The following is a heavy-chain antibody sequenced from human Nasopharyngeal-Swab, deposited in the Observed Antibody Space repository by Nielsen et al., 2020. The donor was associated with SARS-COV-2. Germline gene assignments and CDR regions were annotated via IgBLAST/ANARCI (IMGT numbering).Heavy chain of an antibody. CDR1: GGSISSGGYY. V-gene: IGHV4-61*08. J-gene: IGHJ4*02. CDR2: IYYSGST. Sequence: SETLSLTCTVSGGSISSGGYYWSWIRQPPGKGLEWIGYIYYSGSTNYNPSLKSRVTISVDTSKNQFSLKLSSVTAADTAVYYCAGGLYYYDSSGYYPFDYWGQGTLVTVSS. D-gene: IGHD3-22*01. CDR3: AGGLYYYDSSGYYPFDY.